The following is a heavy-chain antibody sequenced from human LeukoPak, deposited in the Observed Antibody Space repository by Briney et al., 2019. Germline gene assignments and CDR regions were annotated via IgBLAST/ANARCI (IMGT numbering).Heavy chain of an antibody. CDR2: IYYSGST. J-gene: IGHJ4*02. D-gene: IGHD3-16*01. V-gene: IGHV4-28*01. CDR1: GYSISSNNW. Sequence: SDTLSLTCTVSGYSISSNNWWGWIRQPPGKGLEWIGYIYYSGSTYYNPSLKSRVTMSVDTSKNQFSLKLSSVTAVDTAVYYCAKNRGSVPGTFDYWGQGTLVTVSS. CDR3: AKNRGSVPGTFDY.